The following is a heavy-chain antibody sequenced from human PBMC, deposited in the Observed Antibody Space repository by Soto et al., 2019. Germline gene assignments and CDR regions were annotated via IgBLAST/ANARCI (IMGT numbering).Heavy chain of an antibody. CDR1: GGSIGSDEYY. V-gene: IGHV4-30-4*01. CDR2: IYYSGTA. J-gene: IGHJ6*02. D-gene: IGHD2-15*01. Sequence: SETLSLTCTVTGGSIGSDEYYWSWIRQPPGKGLEWIGYIYYSGTAYYDPSLQSRVSISLDTSKNQFSLKMSSVSAADSAVYYCARGARRDIVFLYFGMDVWGQGTTVTVSS. CDR3: ARGARRDIVFLYFGMDV.